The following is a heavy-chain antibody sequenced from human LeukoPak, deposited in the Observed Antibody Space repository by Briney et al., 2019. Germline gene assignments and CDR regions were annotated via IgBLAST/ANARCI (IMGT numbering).Heavy chain of an antibody. J-gene: IGHJ4*02. Sequence: GGSLRLSCAASGFTFSSYAMHWVRQAPGKGLEWVAVISYDGSNKCYADSVKGRFTISRDNSKNTLYLQMNSLRAEDTAVYYCARDQQPNYFDYWGQGTLVTVSS. V-gene: IGHV3-30-3*01. CDR3: ARDQQPNYFDY. CDR1: GFTFSSYA. CDR2: ISYDGSNK. D-gene: IGHD6-13*01.